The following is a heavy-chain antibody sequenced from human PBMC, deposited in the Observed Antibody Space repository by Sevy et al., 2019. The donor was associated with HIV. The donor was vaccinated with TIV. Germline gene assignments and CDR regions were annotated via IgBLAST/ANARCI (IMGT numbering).Heavy chain of an antibody. CDR2: INHSGST. Sequence: SETLSLTCAVYGGSFSGYYWSWIRQPPGKGLEWIGDINHSGSTNYNPSLKSRVTRAVSTSKNQLSLKLSSVTAADTAVYYCARHCSSTSCSHAFDIWGQGTMVTVSS. CDR1: GGSFSGYY. CDR3: ARHCSSTSCSHAFDI. J-gene: IGHJ3*02. D-gene: IGHD2-2*01. V-gene: IGHV4-34*01.